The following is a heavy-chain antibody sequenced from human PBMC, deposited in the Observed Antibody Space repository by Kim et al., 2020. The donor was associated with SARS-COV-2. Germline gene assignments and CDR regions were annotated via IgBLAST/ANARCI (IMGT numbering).Heavy chain of an antibody. CDR1: GFTFSSYW. CDR2: INSDGSST. D-gene: IGHD4-17*01. CDR3: ARVPGGYGDLNWFDP. Sequence: GGSLRLSCAASGFTFSSYWMHWVRQAPGKGLVWVSRINSDGSSTSYADSVKGRFTISRDNAKNTLYLQMNSLRAEDTAVYYCARVPGGYGDLNWFDPWGQGTLVTVSS. J-gene: IGHJ5*02. V-gene: IGHV3-74*01.